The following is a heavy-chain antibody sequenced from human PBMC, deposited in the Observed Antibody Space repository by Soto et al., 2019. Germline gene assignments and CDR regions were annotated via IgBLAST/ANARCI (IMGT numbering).Heavy chain of an antibody. D-gene: IGHD3-10*01. CDR1: GGTFSSYT. CDR2: IIPILGIA. J-gene: IGHJ4*02. V-gene: IGHV1-69*04. CDR3: ARDRGLYYYGSDPQDY. Sequence: ASVKVSCKASGGTFSSYTISWVRQAPGQGLEWMGRIIPILGIANYAQKFQGRVTITADKSTSTAYMELSSLRSEDTAVYYCARDRGLYYYGSDPQDYWGQGTLVTVSS.